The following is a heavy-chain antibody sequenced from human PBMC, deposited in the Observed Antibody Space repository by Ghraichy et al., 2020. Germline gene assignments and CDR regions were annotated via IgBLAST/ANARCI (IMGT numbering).Heavy chain of an antibody. D-gene: IGHD4-23*01. Sequence: SETLSLTCTFAGGSISSYYWSWLRQPPGKGLEWLGYIYYSGSTNYNPSLKSRVTISVDTSKNQFSLILSSVTAADTAVYYCARRLYGGNDYWGQGTLVTVSS. CDR1: GGSISSYY. CDR3: ARRLYGGNDY. CDR2: IYYSGST. V-gene: IGHV4-59*08. J-gene: IGHJ4*02.